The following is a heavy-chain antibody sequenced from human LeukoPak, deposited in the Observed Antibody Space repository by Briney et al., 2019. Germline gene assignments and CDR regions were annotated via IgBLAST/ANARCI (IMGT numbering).Heavy chain of an antibody. V-gene: IGHV3-23*01. CDR3: AKTPDCSGGSCYGGYFDY. Sequence: GGSLRLSCAASGFTFSSYAMSWVRQAPGKGLEWVSAISGSGGITYYADSVKGRFTISRDNSKNTLYLQMNSLRAEDTAVYYCAKTPDCSGGSCYGGYFDYWGQGTLVTVSS. CDR1: GFTFSSYA. J-gene: IGHJ4*02. CDR2: ISGSGGIT. D-gene: IGHD2-15*01.